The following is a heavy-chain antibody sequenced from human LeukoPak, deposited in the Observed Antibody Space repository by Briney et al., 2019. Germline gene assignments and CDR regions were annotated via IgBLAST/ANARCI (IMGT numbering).Heavy chain of an antibody. J-gene: IGHJ5*02. V-gene: IGHV1-2*02. D-gene: IGHD1-1*01. Sequence: ASVKVSCKASGYTFTSYGISWVRQAPGQGLEWMGWINPNSGGTNYAQKFQGRVTMTRDTSISTAYMELSRLRSDDTAVYYCARERLLTNWFDPWGQGTLVTVSS. CDR2: INPNSGGT. CDR1: GYTFTSYG. CDR3: ARERLLTNWFDP.